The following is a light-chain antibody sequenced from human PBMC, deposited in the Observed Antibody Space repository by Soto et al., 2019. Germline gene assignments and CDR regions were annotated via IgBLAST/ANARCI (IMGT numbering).Light chain of an antibody. J-gene: IGKJ4*01. Sequence: EIVRTQSPATLSVSPGERATLSCRASQSVITTLACYQQKPGQAPRLLIDRASTRATGIPASFSGSGSGTEVILTISSLQSEDFSVYVCQQYRDWPPLTFGGGAKVE. V-gene: IGKV3D-15*01. CDR3: QQYRDWPPLT. CDR2: RAS. CDR1: QSVITT.